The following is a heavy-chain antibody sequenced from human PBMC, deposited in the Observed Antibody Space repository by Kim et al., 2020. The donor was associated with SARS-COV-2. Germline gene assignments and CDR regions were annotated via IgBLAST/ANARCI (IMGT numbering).Heavy chain of an antibody. Sequence: DSVKGRFTISRDNSKTTLYLQMNSLRAEDMAVYYCAKESDYSSGWSPPYYWGQGTLVTVSS. CDR3: AKESDYSSGWSPPYY. J-gene: IGHJ4*02. D-gene: IGHD6-19*01. V-gene: IGHV3-23*01.